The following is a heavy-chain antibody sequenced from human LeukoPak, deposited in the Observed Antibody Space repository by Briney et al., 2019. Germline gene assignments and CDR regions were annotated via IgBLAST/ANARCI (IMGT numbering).Heavy chain of an antibody. CDR3: AYGKYYFDY. CDR2: IYPGDSDT. CDR1: GYRFTSNW. V-gene: IGHV5-51*01. D-gene: IGHD3-16*01. J-gene: IGHJ4*02. Sequence: GESLKISCKGSGYRFTSNWIAWVRQMPGKGLEWMGIIYPGDSDTRYSPSFQGQVTISADKSISTAYLQWSSLRASDTAIYFCAYGKYYFDYWGQGTLVTDSS.